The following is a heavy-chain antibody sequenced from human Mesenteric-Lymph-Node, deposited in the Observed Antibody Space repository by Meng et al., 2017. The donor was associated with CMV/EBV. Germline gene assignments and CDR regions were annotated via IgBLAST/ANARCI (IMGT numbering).Heavy chain of an antibody. CDR1: GFTFSSYN. V-gene: IGHV3-21*01. CDR3: ARSLLNP. CDR2: ISSSSSYM. J-gene: IGHJ5*02. D-gene: IGHD2-21*01. Sequence: GESLKISCAASGFTFSSYNMNWVRQAPGKGLEWVSSISSSSSYMYYADSVKGRFTISRDNAKNSLYLQMNSLRAEDTAVYYCARSLLNPWGQGTLVTVSS.